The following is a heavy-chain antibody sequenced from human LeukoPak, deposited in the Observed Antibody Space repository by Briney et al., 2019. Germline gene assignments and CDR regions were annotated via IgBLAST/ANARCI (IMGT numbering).Heavy chain of an antibody. CDR3: ARPYSGSRDAFDI. Sequence: SETLSLTCTVYGGSISSYYWSWIRQPPGKGLEWIGYIYYSGSTNYNPSLKSRVTISVDTSKNQFSLKLSSVTAADTAVYYCARPYSGSRDAFDIWGQGTMVTVSS. CDR2: IYYSGST. D-gene: IGHD1-26*01. J-gene: IGHJ3*02. CDR1: GGSISSYY. V-gene: IGHV4-59*01.